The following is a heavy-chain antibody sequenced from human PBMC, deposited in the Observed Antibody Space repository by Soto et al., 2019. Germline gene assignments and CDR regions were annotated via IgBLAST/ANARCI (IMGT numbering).Heavy chain of an antibody. V-gene: IGHV3-33*05. D-gene: IGHD1-7*01. CDR1: RFYIIKLG. CDR2: ISYDGTST. CDR3: ARDGNTETTYYYVMEL. J-gene: IGHJ6*04. Sequence: WGLHRLPFTAFRFYIIKLGLYRVRQAQGKGPEWVALISYDGTSTFYADSVKGRFTISRDNSKNTLYLQMASLRADDTAVYLCARDGNTETTYYYVMELLGKGTTVTGSS.